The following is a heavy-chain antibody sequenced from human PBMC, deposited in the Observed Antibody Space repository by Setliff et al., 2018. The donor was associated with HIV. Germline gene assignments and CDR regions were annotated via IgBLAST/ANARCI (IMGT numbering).Heavy chain of an antibody. D-gene: IGHD6-19*01. J-gene: IGHJ5*02. CDR3: ARGAAVARRFDS. V-gene: IGHV4-34*01. CDR2: MTHTRDF. CDR1: GGSFSGYH. Sequence: SETLSLTCAVYGGSFSGYHWTWIRQPPGKGLQWIGEMTHTRDFRYNPSLRGRLTMSVDISKNQFSLKLTSVTVANTAVYYCARGAAVARRFDSWGQGMLVTVSS.